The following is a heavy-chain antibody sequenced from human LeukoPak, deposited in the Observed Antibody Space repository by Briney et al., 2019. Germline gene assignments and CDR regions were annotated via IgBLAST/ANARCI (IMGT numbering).Heavy chain of an antibody. CDR3: ARDSGYSSSIQGHFDY. D-gene: IGHD6-13*01. Sequence: SQTLSLTCTVSGGSISSGDYYWSWIRQPPGKGLEWIGYIYYSGSTYYNPSLKSRVTISVDTSKNQFSLKLSSVTAADTAVYYCARDSGYSSSIQGHFDYWGQGTLVTVSS. CDR2: IYYSGST. CDR1: GGSISSGDYY. V-gene: IGHV4-30-4*01. J-gene: IGHJ4*02.